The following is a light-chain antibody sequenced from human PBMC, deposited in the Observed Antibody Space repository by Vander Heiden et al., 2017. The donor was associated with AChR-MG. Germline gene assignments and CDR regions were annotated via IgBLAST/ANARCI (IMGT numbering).Light chain of an antibody. CDR3: QSYDSSLSGREV. CDR2: DNS. V-gene: IGLV1-40*01. CDR1: SSNIEAGYN. J-gene: IGLJ2*01. Sequence: QSVLTQPPSVSGAPGQRVSITCTGASSNIEAGYNVHWYQQLPGTAPTLLIYDNSSRPSGVPARFSGCKSGTSASLAITRLQAEDEADYYCQSYDSSLSGREVFGGGTKLTVL.